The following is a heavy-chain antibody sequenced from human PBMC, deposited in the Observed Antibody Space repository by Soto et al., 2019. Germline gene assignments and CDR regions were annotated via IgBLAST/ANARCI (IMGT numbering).Heavy chain of an antibody. V-gene: IGHV3-53*04. CDR3: ARDYYGSGGVGPYYMDV. CDR1: GFTVSSNY. J-gene: IGHJ6*03. CDR2: IYSGGST. D-gene: IGHD3-10*01. Sequence: EVQLVESGGGLVQPGGSLRLSCAASGFTVSSNYMSWVRQAPGKGLEWVSVIYSGGSTYYADSVKGRFTISRHNSTNTLYLQMNSLRAEDTAVYYCARDYYGSGGVGPYYMDVWGKGTTVTVSS.